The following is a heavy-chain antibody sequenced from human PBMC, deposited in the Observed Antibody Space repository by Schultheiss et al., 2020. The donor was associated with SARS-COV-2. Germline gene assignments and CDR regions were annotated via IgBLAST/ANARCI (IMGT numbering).Heavy chain of an antibody. V-gene: IGHV4-39*07. CDR3: ARGVPDAFDI. CDR1: GGSISSSSYY. Sequence: SETLSLTCTVSGGSISSSSYYWGWIRQPPGKGLEWIGSIYTSGSTNYNPSLKSRVTMSVDTSKNQFSLKLSSVTAADTAVYYCARGVPDAFDIWGQGTMVTVSS. D-gene: IGHD4/OR15-4a*01. J-gene: IGHJ3*02. CDR2: IYTSGST.